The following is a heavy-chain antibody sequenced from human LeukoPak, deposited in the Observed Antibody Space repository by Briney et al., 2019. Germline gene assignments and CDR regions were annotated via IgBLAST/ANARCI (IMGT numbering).Heavy chain of an antibody. Sequence: EASVNVSCTVSGYTLTELSMHWVRQAPGKGLEWMGGFYPEDGETIYAQKFQGRVTMTEDTSTDTAYMELSSLRSEDTAVYYCATLPRSITIFGVVIPTNWFDPRGQGTLVTVSS. D-gene: IGHD3-3*01. J-gene: IGHJ5*02. CDR3: ATLPRSITIFGVVIPTNWFDP. V-gene: IGHV1-24*01. CDR2: FYPEDGET. CDR1: GYTLTELS.